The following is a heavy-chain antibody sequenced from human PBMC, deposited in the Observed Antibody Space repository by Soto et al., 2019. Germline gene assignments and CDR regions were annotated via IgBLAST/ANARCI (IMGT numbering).Heavy chain of an antibody. Sequence: HVQLHQGSAGLLKPAATLTLTCAVSGGAFSGFFWGWIRQPPGKGLEWIGEVNHGGSTNYNPSLKSRVTISLDTSKNHFSLTLRSVTAADTAVYYCARAAVAAGGPFDKWGQGALVTVSS. CDR2: VNHGGST. CDR3: ARAAVAAGGPFDK. J-gene: IGHJ4*02. V-gene: IGHV4-34*01. D-gene: IGHD2-15*01. CDR1: GGAFSGFF.